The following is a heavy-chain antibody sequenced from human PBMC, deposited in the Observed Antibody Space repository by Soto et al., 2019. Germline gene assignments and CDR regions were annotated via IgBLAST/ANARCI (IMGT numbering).Heavy chain of an antibody. V-gene: IGHV3-33*01. CDR3: ARDDDFDDNGLDY. CDR2: ILNDGSNE. CDR1: GSTFSRFG. Sequence: GGSLRLSCAASGSTFSRFGMHWVRQAPGKGPEWVGVILNDGSNEKYADSVKGRFTISRDNSKNTLYLQMNSLRAEDTAVYYCARDDDFDDNGLDYWGQGTLVTVSS. D-gene: IGHD4-17*01. J-gene: IGHJ4*02.